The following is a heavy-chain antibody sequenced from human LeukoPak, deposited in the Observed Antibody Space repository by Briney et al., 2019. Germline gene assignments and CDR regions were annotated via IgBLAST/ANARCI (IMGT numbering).Heavy chain of an antibody. CDR3: ARENRSPPDSPIQHIDY. D-gene: IGHD3-22*01. CDR1: GFTFRSYG. J-gene: IGHJ4*02. V-gene: IGHV3-48*01. CDR2: ISSSSSTI. Sequence: GGSLRLSCAASGFTFRSYGMSWVRQAPGKGLEWVSYISSSSSTIYYADSVKGRFTISRDNAKNSLYLQMNSLRAEDTAVYYCARENRSPPDSPIQHIDYWGQGTLVTVSS.